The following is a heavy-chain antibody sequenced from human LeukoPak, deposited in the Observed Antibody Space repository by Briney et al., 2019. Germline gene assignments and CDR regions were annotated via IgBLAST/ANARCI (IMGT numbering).Heavy chain of an antibody. CDR2: IYYSAST. CDR3: ARNYYDFWSGYYGPWFDP. D-gene: IGHD3-3*01. V-gene: IGHV4-39*01. Sequence: SETLSLTCAVSGGSISSTTYYWGWLRQPPGKGLEWIGSIYYSASTYYNPSLKSRVTISVDTSKNQFSLNLSSVTAADTAVYYCARNYYDFWSGYYGPWFDPWGQGTLVTVSS. J-gene: IGHJ5*02. CDR1: GGSISSTTYY.